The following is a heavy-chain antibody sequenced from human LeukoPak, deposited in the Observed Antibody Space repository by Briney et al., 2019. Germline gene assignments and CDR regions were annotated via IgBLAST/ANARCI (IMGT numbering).Heavy chain of an antibody. J-gene: IGHJ5*01. CDR3: AKGRSSDRDGFNFSGFRSAMPFPDS. CDR2: ISGSGGST. D-gene: IGHD5-24*01. V-gene: IGHV3-23*01. Sequence: PGGSLRLSCAASGFTFSNYVMSWVRQAPGKGLEWVSGISGSGGSTHYADSVKGRFTISRDNSKNTLSLQMNSLRAEDTALYYCAKGRSSDRDGFNFSGFRSAMPFPDSWGQGTLVTVSS. CDR1: GFTFSNYV.